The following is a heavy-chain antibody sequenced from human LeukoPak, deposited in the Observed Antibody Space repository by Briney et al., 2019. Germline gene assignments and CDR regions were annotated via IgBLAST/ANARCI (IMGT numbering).Heavy chain of an antibody. D-gene: IGHD2-8*01. CDR2: ISDSGGST. CDR1: GFTFSNYA. CDR3: AQDVSSLIGAFYI. Sequence: QTGGSLRLSCAASGFTFSNYAMGWVRQAEGKGLEWVSVISDSGGSTHYAHSVKGRFTISRDNSKNTLYLQMNSLRAEDTAVYYCAQDVSSLIGAFYIWGQGTMVTVSS. J-gene: IGHJ3*02. V-gene: IGHV3-23*01.